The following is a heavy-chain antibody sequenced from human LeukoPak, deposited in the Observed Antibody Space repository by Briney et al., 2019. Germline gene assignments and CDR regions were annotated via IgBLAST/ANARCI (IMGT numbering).Heavy chain of an antibody. J-gene: IGHJ4*02. CDR2: IYSGGST. D-gene: IGHD6-19*01. Sequence: GGSLRLSCAASGFTVSSNYMSWVRQAPGKGLEWVSVIYSGGSTYYADSVKGRFTISRHNSKNTLYLQMNSLRAEDTAVYYCAKDSSGGPNLFDYWGQGTLVPVSS. CDR1: GFTVSSNY. V-gene: IGHV3-53*04. CDR3: AKDSSGGPNLFDY.